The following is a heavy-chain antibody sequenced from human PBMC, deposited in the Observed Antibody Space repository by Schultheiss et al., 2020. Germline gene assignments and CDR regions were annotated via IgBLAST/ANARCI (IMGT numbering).Heavy chain of an antibody. D-gene: IGHD6-13*01. J-gene: IGHJ4*02. CDR3: ARILSPQLVFDY. CDR2: IYWNDDK. Sequence: SGPTLVKPTETLTLTCTVSGFSLSTSGVGVGWIRQPPGKALEWLALIYWNDDKRYSPSLKSRLTITKDTSKNQVVLTMTNMDPVDTATYYCARILSPQLVFDYWGQGTLVTVSS. V-gene: IGHV2-5*01. CDR1: GFSLSTSGVG.